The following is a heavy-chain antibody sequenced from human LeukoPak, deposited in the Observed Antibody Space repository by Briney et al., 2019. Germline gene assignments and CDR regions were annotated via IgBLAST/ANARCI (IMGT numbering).Heavy chain of an antibody. D-gene: IGHD1-26*01. CDR3: ARNEGSF. Sequence: PGGSLKLSCAASGFTLSDYAMHWVRQVPGKGLEWVSSITSNSGYVAYADSVKGRFSISRDNAKNSLYLQMDSLRAEETAVYYCARNEGSFWGQGTLVTVSS. V-gene: IGHV3-9*01. CDR2: ITSNSGYV. CDR1: GFTLSDYA. J-gene: IGHJ4*02.